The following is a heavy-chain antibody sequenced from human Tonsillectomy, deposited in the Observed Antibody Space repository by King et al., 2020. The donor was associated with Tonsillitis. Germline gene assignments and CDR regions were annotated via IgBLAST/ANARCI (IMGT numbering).Heavy chain of an antibody. CDR3: ARALDYYDSSGYYFDY. V-gene: IGHV4-59*01. CDR2: IYYSGST. J-gene: IGHJ4*02. CDR1: GGSIISYY. D-gene: IGHD3-22*01. Sequence: QLQESGPGLVKPSETLSLTCTVSGGSIISYYWSWIRQPPGKGLEWIGYIYYSGSTNYNPSLKSRVTISVDTSKNQLSLMLSSVTAADTAVYYCARALDYYDSSGYYFDYWGQGTLVTVSS.